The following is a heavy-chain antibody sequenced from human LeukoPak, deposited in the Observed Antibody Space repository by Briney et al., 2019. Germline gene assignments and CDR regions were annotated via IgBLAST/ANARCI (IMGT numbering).Heavy chain of an antibody. CDR1: GFTFSTYS. CDR2: ISSSSSHI. V-gene: IGHV3-21*01. J-gene: IGHJ4*02. Sequence: PGGSLRLSCAASGFTFSTYSMNWVRQAPGKGLEWVSSISSSSSHIYYVESVKGRFTISRDNAKNSLFLQMNSLRAEDTAVYYCARATGVFVSERYFDYWGQGTLVTVSS. D-gene: IGHD3-16*02. CDR3: ARATGVFVSERYFDY.